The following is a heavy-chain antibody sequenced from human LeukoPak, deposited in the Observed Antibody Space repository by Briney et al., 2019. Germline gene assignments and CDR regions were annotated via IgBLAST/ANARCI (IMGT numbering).Heavy chain of an antibody. V-gene: IGHV3-21*01. D-gene: IGHD2-15*01. Sequence: GGSLCLSCATSGFTFSNSDMNWVRQAPGKGLEWVSSITTTSSYIYYADSVRGRFTISRDNAKNSLYLHMDSLRAEDTAVYYCARSGCPGGSCYLRYSWLDLWGRGTLVTVSS. CDR3: ARSGCPGGSCYLRYSWLDL. J-gene: IGHJ5*02. CDR1: GFTFSNSD. CDR2: ITTTSSYI.